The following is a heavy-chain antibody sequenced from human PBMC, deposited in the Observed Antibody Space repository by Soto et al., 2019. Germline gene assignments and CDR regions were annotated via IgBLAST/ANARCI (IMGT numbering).Heavy chain of an antibody. CDR3: ARSGLRYFDWVARS. D-gene: IGHD3-9*01. V-gene: IGHV1-18*01. Sequence: ASVKVSCKASGYTFTSYCISWVRQAPGQGLEWMGWISAYNGNTNYAQKLQGRVTMTTDTSTSTAYMELRSLGSDDTAVYYCARSGLRYFDWVARSWGQGTLVTVSS. CDR1: GYTFTSYC. CDR2: ISAYNGNT. J-gene: IGHJ5*02.